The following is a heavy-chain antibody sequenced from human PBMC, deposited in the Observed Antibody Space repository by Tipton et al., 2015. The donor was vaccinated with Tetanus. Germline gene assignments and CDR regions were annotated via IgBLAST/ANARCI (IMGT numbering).Heavy chain of an antibody. V-gene: IGHV3-69-1*01. CDR2: VSGDST. J-gene: IGHJ5*02. Sequence: SLRLSCAASGFIFSDYSMNWVRQAPGKGLEWVAAVSGDSTSYADSVKGRFTISRDNAKNSLYLQMNSLRDDDTAVYYCARAFFAAATSWGQGTLVTVSS. D-gene: IGHD6-13*01. CDR1: GFIFSDYS. CDR3: ARAFFAAATS.